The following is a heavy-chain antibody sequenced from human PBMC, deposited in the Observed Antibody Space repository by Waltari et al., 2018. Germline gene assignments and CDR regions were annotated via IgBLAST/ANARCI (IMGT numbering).Heavy chain of an antibody. J-gene: IGHJ3*02. D-gene: IGHD1-26*01. CDR1: GYSISSGYY. Sequence: QVQLQESGPGLVKPSETLSLTCAVSGYSISSGYYWGWIRQPPGKGLEWIGSIYHSGSTYYSPSLKSRVTISVDTSKNQFSLKLSSVTAADTAVYYCAGGPGIVGATNAFDIWGQGTMVTVSS. CDR3: AGGPGIVGATNAFDI. CDR2: IYHSGST. V-gene: IGHV4-38-2*01.